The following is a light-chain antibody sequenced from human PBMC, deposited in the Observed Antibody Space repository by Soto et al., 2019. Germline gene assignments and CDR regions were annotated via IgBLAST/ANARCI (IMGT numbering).Light chain of an antibody. V-gene: IGKV1-39*01. CDR1: QSISSY. CDR3: QQSYSNPRT. Sequence: DIQMTQSPSSLSASVRDRVTITCRASQSISSYLNWYQHKPGKAPNLLIYAATTLQSGVPSRFSGSGSGTDFTLTISSLQPEDFATYYCQQSYSNPRTFGQGTKVDIK. CDR2: AAT. J-gene: IGKJ1*01.